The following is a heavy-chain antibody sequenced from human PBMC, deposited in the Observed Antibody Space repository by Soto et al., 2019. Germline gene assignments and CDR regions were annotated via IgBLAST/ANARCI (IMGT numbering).Heavy chain of an antibody. J-gene: IGHJ4*02. CDR3: ARGHYGGNKYYFDY. D-gene: IGHD4-17*01. CDR1: GYTFTSYA. CDR2: INAGNGNT. V-gene: IGHV1-3*01. Sequence: ASVKVSCKASGYTFTSYAMHWVRQAAGQRLEWMGWINAGNGNTKYSQKFQGRVTITRDTSASTAYMELSSLRSEDTAVYYCARGHYGGNKYYFDYWGQGTLVTVSS.